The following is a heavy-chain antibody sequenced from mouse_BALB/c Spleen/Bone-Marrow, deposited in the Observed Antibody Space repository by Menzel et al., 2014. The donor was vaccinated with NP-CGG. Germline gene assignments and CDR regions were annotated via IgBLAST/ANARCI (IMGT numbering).Heavy chain of an antibody. Sequence: QVQLQQSGAELVRPGASVKISCKGSGYTFTDYAMHWVKQSHAKSLEWIGVINTYSGNTNYNQNFKGKATLTVDKSSSTAFMEFDGSTYEDSAIYSCARAVYTNTAWFAYWGPGTLVTVSA. CDR1: GYTFTDYA. V-gene: IGHV1-67*01. J-gene: IGHJ3*01. D-gene: IGHD5-1-1*01. CDR3: ARAVYTNTAWFAY. CDR2: INTYSGNT.